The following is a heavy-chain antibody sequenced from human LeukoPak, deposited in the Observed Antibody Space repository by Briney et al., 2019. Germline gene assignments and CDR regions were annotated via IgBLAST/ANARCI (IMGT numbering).Heavy chain of an antibody. CDR3: ARRYCSSTSCPPIDY. V-gene: IGHV3-21*01. CDR1: GFTFSSYS. D-gene: IGHD2-2*01. CDR2: ISSSSSYI. Sequence: PGGSLRLSCAASGFTFSSYSMNWVRQAPGKGLEWVSSISSSSSYIYYADSVKGRFTISRDNAKNSLYLQMNSLRAEDTAVYYCARRYCSSTSCPPIDYWGQGTLVTVSS. J-gene: IGHJ4*02.